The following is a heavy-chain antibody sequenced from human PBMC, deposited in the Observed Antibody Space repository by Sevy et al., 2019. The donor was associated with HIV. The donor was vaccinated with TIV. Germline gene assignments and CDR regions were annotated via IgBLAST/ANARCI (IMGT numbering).Heavy chain of an antibody. V-gene: IGHV4-61*01. CDR3: AISPGYCSGGSCSFDY. J-gene: IGHJ4*02. D-gene: IGHD2-15*01. Sequence: SETLSLTCTVSGGSVSSGSYYWSWIRQPPGKGLEWIGYIYYSGSTNYNPSLKSRVTISVDTSKNQFSLKLSSVTAADTAVCYCAISPGYCSGGSCSFDYWGQGTLVTVSS. CDR1: GGSVSSGSYY. CDR2: IYYSGST.